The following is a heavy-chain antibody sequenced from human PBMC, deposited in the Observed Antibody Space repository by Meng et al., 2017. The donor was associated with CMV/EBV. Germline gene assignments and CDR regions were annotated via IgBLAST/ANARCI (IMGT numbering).Heavy chain of an antibody. V-gene: IGHV3-74*01. CDR2: INSDGSST. Sequence: GESLKISCAASGFTFSSYWMHWVRQAPGKGLVWVSRINSDGSSTSYADSVKGRFTISRDNAKNTLYLQMNSLRAEDTAVYYRASQSYWGQGTLVTVSS. CDR3: ASQSY. J-gene: IGHJ4*02. CDR1: GFTFSSYW.